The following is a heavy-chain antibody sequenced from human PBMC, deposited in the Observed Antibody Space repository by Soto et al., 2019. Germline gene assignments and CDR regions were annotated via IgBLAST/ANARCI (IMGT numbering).Heavy chain of an antibody. CDR2: ISGSGGST. Sequence: GGSLRLSCAASGFTFSSYAMSWVRQAPGKGLEWVSAISGSGGSTYYADSVKGRFTISRDNSKSTLYLQMNSLRAEDTAVYYCAKSTYYDSSGPFDYWGQGTLVTVSS. J-gene: IGHJ4*02. V-gene: IGHV3-23*01. CDR1: GFTFSSYA. CDR3: AKSTYYDSSGPFDY. D-gene: IGHD3-22*01.